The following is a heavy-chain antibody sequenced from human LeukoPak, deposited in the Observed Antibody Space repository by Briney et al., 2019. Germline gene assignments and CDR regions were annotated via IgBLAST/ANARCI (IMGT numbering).Heavy chain of an antibody. J-gene: IGHJ3*02. V-gene: IGHV3-33*08. CDR3: ARERSSSTSLLGAFDI. Sequence: RPGGSLRLSCEASGFTFSSHSINWVRQAPGKGLEWVAVIWYDGSNKYYADSVKGRFTISRDNSKNTLYLQMNSLRAEDTAVYYCARERSSSTSLLGAFDIWGQGTMVTVSS. CDR2: IWYDGSNK. D-gene: IGHD2-2*01. CDR1: GFTFSSHS.